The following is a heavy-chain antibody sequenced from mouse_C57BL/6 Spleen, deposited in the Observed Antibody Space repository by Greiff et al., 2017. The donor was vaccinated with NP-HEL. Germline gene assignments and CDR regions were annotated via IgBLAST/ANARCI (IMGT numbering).Heavy chain of an antibody. CDR3: TTSLRPYAMDY. Sequence: EVKLQESGAELVRPGASVKLSCTASGFNIKDDYMHWVKQRPEQGLEWIGWIDPENGDTEYASKFQGKATITADTSSNTAYLQLSSLTSEDTAVYYCTTSLRPYAMDYWGQGTSVTVSS. CDR2: IDPENGDT. CDR1: GFNIKDDY. V-gene: IGHV14-4*01. J-gene: IGHJ4*01.